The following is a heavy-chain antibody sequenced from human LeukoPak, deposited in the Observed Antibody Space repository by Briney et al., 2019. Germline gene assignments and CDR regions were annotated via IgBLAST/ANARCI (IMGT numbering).Heavy chain of an antibody. J-gene: IGHJ6*02. V-gene: IGHV4-34*01. CDR2: INHSGDT. CDR3: ASGRGGSIRNGMDV. D-gene: IGHD3-10*01. Sequence: SETLSLTCAVYGDYLSSYYWSWVRQPPGRGLECIGEINHSGDTNYTPSLESRVTISVDTSQDQIYLKLGSVTVADTAVYYCASGRGGSIRNGMDVWGQGTTVTVSS. CDR1: GDYLSSYY.